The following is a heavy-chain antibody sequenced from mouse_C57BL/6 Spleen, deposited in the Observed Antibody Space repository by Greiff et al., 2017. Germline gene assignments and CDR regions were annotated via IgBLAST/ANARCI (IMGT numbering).Heavy chain of an antibody. CDR3: APFYGSYAMDY. V-gene: IGHV1-64*01. Sequence: QVQLQQSGAELVKPGASVKLSCKASGYTFTSYWMHWVKQRPGQGLEWIGMIHPNSGSTNYNEKFKSKATLTVDKSSSTASMQLSSLTSEDSAVYYCAPFYGSYAMDYWGQGTSVTVSS. CDR2: IHPNSGST. J-gene: IGHJ4*01. D-gene: IGHD2-9*01. CDR1: GYTFTSYW.